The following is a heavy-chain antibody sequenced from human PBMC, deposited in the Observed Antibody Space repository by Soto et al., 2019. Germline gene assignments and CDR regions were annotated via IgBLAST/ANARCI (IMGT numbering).Heavy chain of an antibody. CDR3: AHIVVAGLGYYFDY. V-gene: IGHV2-5*02. Sequence: QITLKESGPTLVKPTQTLTLTCTFSGFSLSSTRMAVGWIRQPPGKALEWLALIYWDDDKRYSPFLNSRLTTAMDTPKNQVVLTMSNMDPVDTARYYCAHIVVAGLGYYFDYWGQGTLVTVSS. CDR2: IYWDDDK. CDR1: GFSLSSTRMA. J-gene: IGHJ4*02. D-gene: IGHD6-19*01.